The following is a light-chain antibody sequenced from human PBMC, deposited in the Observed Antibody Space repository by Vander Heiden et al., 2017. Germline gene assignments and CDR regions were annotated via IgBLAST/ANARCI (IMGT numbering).Light chain of an antibody. Sequence: DVVMTQTPLSSPVTLGQPASISCRSSQSLLHSNGNTYLSWLQQRPGQPPRLLIYNISNQFSGVPDRFSGSGAGTDFTLKISRVEAEDVGVYYCRQTKRFPHAVGQGTKLEIK. J-gene: IGKJ2*01. CDR1: QSLLHSNGNTY. CDR2: NIS. V-gene: IGKV2-24*01. CDR3: RQTKRFPHA.